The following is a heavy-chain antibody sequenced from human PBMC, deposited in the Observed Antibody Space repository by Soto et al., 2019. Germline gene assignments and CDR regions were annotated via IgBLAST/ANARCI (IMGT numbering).Heavy chain of an antibody. CDR3: ARYHSRSWEYYFHY. V-gene: IGHV3-48*02. J-gene: IGHJ4*02. CDR1: GFTFSSYS. CDR2: ISSSSSTI. D-gene: IGHD6-13*01. Sequence: GGSLRLSCAASGFTFSSYSMNWVRQAPGKGLEWVSYISSSSSTIYYADSVKGRFTISRDNAKNSLSLQMNSLRDEDTAVYYCARYHSRSWEYYFHYWGPGRLVTV.